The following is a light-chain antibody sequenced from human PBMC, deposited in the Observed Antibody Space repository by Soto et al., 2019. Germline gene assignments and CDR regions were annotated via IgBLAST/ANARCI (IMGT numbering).Light chain of an antibody. CDR3: QQSYSTPRT. J-gene: IGKJ1*01. CDR1: QSVSFF. Sequence: DVRLTQSPSSLSASVGDRVTITSRASQSVSFFLSWYQQKPGKAPKLLIYAASSLQSGVPSRFSGSGSGTDFTLTISSLQPEDFATYYCQQSYSTPRTFGQGTKVDIK. CDR2: AAS. V-gene: IGKV1-39*01.